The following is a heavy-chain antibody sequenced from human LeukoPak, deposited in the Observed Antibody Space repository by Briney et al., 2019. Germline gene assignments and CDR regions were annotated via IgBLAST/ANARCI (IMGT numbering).Heavy chain of an antibody. CDR2: IIPIFGTA. CDR1: GGTFSSYA. CDR3: ARDCSGGSCYFDY. V-gene: IGHV1-69*13. J-gene: IGHJ4*02. Sequence: ASVKVSCKASGGTFSSYAISWVRQAPGQGLEWMGGIIPIFGTANYAQKFQGRVTITADESTSTAYMELSSLRSGDTAVYYCARDCSGGSCYFDYWGQGTLVTVSS. D-gene: IGHD2-15*01.